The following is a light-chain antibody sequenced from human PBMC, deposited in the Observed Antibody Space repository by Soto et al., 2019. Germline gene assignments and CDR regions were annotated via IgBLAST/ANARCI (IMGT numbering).Light chain of an antibody. Sequence: AIPMTQSTSSLSVSVGDRVTITCRASQGIGNDVGWYQQKPGKAPKLLIYAASSLQSGVPSRFSGSRSGTDFTLTISSLQPEDFATYYCLQDHNYPLTFGGGTKVEIK. V-gene: IGKV1-6*01. CDR1: QGIGND. J-gene: IGKJ4*02. CDR3: LQDHNYPLT. CDR2: AAS.